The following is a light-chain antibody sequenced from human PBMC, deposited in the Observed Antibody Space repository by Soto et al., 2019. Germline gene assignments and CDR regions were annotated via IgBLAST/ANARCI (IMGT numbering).Light chain of an antibody. CDR2: DNN. V-gene: IGLV1-51*01. J-gene: IGLJ2*01. CDR3: ATWYGSLPGEV. Sequence: QSVLTQSPSVSAAPGQKVTISCSGSSSNIGNNYVSWYQQLPGTAPKLLIYDNNKRPSGIPDRFSGSKSGTSGTLDITGLQTGDEAYYYCATWYGSLPGEVFGGGTKLTVL. CDR1: SSNIGNNY.